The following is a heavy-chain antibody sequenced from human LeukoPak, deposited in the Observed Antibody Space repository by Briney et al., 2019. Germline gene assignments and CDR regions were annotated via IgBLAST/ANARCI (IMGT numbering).Heavy chain of an antibody. V-gene: IGHV1-2*02. CDR2: INPNSGGT. J-gene: IGHJ4*02. D-gene: IGHD3-3*01. Sequence: ASVKVSCKASGYTFTGYYMHWVRQAPGQGLEWMGWINPNSGGTNYAQKFQGRVTMTRDTSISTAYMELSRLRSDDTAVYYCAYYDFWSGYYSLPYWGQGTLVTVSS. CDR1: GYTFTGYY. CDR3: AYYDFWSGYYSLPY.